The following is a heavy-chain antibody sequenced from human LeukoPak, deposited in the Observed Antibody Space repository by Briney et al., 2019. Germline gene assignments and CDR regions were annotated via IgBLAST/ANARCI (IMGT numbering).Heavy chain of an antibody. J-gene: IGHJ4*02. CDR1: GHTFTCYY. D-gene: IGHD1-26*01. CDR3: ARVTVGATNDYPSDY. V-gene: IGHV1-2*06. Sequence: ASVKVSCKASGHTFTCYYMHWVRQAPGQGLEWMGRINPNSGGTNNAQKFQGRITMTRDTSISTAYMELSRLRSDDTAVYYCARVTVGATNDYPSDYWGQGTLVTVSS. CDR2: INPNSGGT.